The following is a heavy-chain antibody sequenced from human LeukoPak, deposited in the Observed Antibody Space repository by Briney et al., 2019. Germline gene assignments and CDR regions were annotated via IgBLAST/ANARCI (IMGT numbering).Heavy chain of an antibody. CDR3: AYLDSSGFHYGRLRY. CDR1: GFTFSDHA. V-gene: IGHV3-23*01. Sequence: PGGSLRLSCAASGFTFSDHAMTWVRQTLAKGLESVSSTSAGGDITHYAESVKGRFTISRDNSKSTLYLQMNSLRAEDTAIYFCAYLDSSGFHYGRLRYWGQGTPVTVSS. CDR2: TSAGGDIT. J-gene: IGHJ4*02. D-gene: IGHD3-22*01.